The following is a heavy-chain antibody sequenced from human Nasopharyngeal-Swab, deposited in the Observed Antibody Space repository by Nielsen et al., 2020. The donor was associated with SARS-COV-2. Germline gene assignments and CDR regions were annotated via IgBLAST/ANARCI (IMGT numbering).Heavy chain of an antibody. J-gene: IGHJ2*01. V-gene: IGHV3-30-3*01. Sequence: GASLKISCAASGFTFSSYAMHWVRQAPGKGLEWVAVISYDGSNKYYADSVKGRFTISRDNSKNTLYLQMNSPRAEDTAVYYCARGGLLELGFYWYFDLWGRGTLVTVSS. D-gene: IGHD2-21*02. CDR1: GFTFSSYA. CDR3: ARGGLLELGFYWYFDL. CDR2: ISYDGSNK.